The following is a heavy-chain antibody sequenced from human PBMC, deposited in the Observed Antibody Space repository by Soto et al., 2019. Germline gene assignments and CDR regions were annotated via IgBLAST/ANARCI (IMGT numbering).Heavy chain of an antibody. D-gene: IGHD4-17*01. Sequence: EVQLLESGGGLVQPGGSLTLSCAASGFTFSSCAMSWVRQAPGKGLEWVSAIGDNGVSKYYADSGKGRFTISRDNAKNTLYLQMNSLRADDTAVYYCATYRQTTVTSEFWGQGALVTVSS. CDR3: ATYRQTTVTSEF. CDR1: GFTFSSCA. J-gene: IGHJ4*02. CDR2: IGDNGVSK. V-gene: IGHV3-23*01.